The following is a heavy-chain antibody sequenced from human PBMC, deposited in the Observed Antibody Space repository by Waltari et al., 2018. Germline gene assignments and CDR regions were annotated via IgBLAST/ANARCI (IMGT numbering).Heavy chain of an antibody. V-gene: IGHV1-2*06. CDR3: ARDVVYASSGRGTDGTS. J-gene: IGHJ4*02. CDR2: INPNSGDT. Sequence: QMQLVQSGAEVRKPGASVRVSCKASGYTFTDYYIHWVKQAPGQGLEWMGRINPNSGDTTYAQKFQGRVTMSRDTSISTAYMELTWLKSDDTAIYYCARDVVYASSGRGTDGTSWGQGTLVTVSS. CDR1: GYTFTDYY. D-gene: IGHD3-10*01.